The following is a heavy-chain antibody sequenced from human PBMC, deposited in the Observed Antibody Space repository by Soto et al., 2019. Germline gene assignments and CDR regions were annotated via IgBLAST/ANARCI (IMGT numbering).Heavy chain of an antibody. CDR1: GYTFTSYY. CDR2: INPSGGST. J-gene: IGHJ3*02. CDR3: ARDCNNGVCYTVGADAFDI. Sequence: ASVKVSCKASGYTFTSYYMHWVRQAPGQGLEWMGIINPSGGSTSYAQKFQGRVTMTRDTSTSTVYMELSSLRSEDTAVYYCARDCNNGVCYTVGADAFDIWGQGTMVTVSS. D-gene: IGHD2-8*01. V-gene: IGHV1-46*01.